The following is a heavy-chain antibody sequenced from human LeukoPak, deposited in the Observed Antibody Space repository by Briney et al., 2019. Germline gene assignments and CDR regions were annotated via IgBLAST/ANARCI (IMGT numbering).Heavy chain of an antibody. D-gene: IGHD3-16*02. J-gene: IGHJ4*02. CDR1: GGSTSSYY. CDR3: ARENDYVWGSYRLYYFDY. V-gene: IGHV4-4*07. CDR2: IYTSGST. Sequence: ASETLSLTCTVSGGSTSSYYWSWIRQPAGKGLEWIGRIYTSGSTNYNPSLKSRVTMSVDTSKNQFSLKLSSVTAADTAVYYCARENDYVWGSYRLYYFDYWGQGTLVTVSS.